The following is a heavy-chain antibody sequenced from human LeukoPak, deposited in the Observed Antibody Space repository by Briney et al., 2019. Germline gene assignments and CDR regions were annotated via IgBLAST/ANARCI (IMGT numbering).Heavy chain of an antibody. CDR2: ITSNSNYI. CDR1: GFTFSSYS. Sequence: GGSLRLSCATSGFTFSSYSMNWVRQAPGKGLEWVSSITSNSNYIYYADSVKGRFTISRDNAKNSLYMQINSLRAEDTAVYYCASSSDIYGSGSYFNSLGDVWGKGTTVSISS. D-gene: IGHD3-10*01. V-gene: IGHV3-21*04. J-gene: IGHJ6*04. CDR3: ASSSDIYGSGSYFNSLGDV.